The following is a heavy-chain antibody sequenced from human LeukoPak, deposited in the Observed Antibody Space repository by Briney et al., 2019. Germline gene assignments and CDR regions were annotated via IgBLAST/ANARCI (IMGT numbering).Heavy chain of an antibody. CDR1: GGSFSGYY. J-gene: IGHJ3*02. Sequence: SETLSLTCAVYGGSFSGYYWSWIRQSPGKGLEWIGEINHSGSTNYNPSLKSRVTISVDTSKNQFSLKLSSVTAADTAVYYCARERDGYNYGAFDIWGQGTMVTVSS. D-gene: IGHD5-24*01. CDR3: ARERDGYNYGAFDI. V-gene: IGHV4-34*01. CDR2: INHSGST.